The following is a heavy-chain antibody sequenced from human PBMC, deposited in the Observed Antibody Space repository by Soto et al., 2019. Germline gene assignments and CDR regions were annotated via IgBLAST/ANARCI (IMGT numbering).Heavy chain of an antibody. V-gene: IGHV3-23*01. Sequence: XGSLRLSCAASGVTFSRDGMSWVRQAPGKGLEWVSLITDNGGSTYYADSVKGRFTISRDNTKNTLFLQMNSLRAEDTAVYYCAKERATTTAFDYWGQGALVTVSS. CDR1: GVTFSRDG. CDR3: AKERATTTAFDY. J-gene: IGHJ4*02. D-gene: IGHD4-17*01. CDR2: ITDNGGST.